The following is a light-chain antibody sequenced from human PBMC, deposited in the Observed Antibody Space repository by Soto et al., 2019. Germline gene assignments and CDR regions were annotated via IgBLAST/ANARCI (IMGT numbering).Light chain of an antibody. J-gene: IGLJ1*01. Sequence: QSVLTQPPSVSGATVQRVTISCTGSSSNIGAGYDVHWYQQLPGTAPKLLIYGNSNRPSGVPDRFSGSKSGTSASLAITGLQAEDEADYYCQSYDSSLSVFGTGT. CDR1: SSNIGAGYD. V-gene: IGLV1-40*01. CDR3: QSYDSSLSV. CDR2: GNS.